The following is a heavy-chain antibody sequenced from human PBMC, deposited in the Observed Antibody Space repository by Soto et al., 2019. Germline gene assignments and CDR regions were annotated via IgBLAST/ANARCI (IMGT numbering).Heavy chain of an antibody. CDR3: ARSITFDWLFFDN. J-gene: IGHJ4*02. Sequence: PSETLSLTCAVSGGSISRSNWWSWVRQPPGKGLEWIWEIYHSGSTNYHPSLKSRVTISVDKSKNQFSLKLTSLTAADTAIYYCARSITFDWLFFDNRGPGTLVTVSS. D-gene: IGHD3-9*01. CDR2: IYHSGST. V-gene: IGHV4-4*02. CDR1: GGSISRSNW.